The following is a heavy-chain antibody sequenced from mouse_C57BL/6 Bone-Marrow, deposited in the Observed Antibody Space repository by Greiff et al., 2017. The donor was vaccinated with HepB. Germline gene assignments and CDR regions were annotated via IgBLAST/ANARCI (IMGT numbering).Heavy chain of an antibody. CDR3: AIVLNYYAMDY. V-gene: IGHV1-64*01. J-gene: IGHJ4*01. D-gene: IGHD2-10*02. CDR1: GYTFTSYW. CDR2: IHPNSGST. Sequence: QVQLKQPGAELVKPGASVKLSCKASGYTFTSYWMHWVKQRPGQGLEWIGMIHPNSGSTNYNEKFKSKATLTVDKSSSTAYMQLSSLTSEDSAVYYCAIVLNYYAMDYWGQGTSVTVSS.